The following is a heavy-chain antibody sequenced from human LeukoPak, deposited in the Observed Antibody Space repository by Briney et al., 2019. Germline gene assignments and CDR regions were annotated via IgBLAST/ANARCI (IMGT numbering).Heavy chain of an antibody. CDR2: IYPGDSDT. D-gene: IGHD2-2*01. V-gene: IGHV5-51*01. Sequence: GESLKISCKGAGYSFTSYWIGWVRQMPGKGLEGMGSIYPGDSDTSYSPSFQGQVTISADKSISTAYLQWSSLKASDTAMYYCARPPLGYCSSTSCSYHIWGQGTMVTVSS. CDR3: ARPPLGYCSSTSCSYHI. J-gene: IGHJ3*02. CDR1: GYSFTSYW.